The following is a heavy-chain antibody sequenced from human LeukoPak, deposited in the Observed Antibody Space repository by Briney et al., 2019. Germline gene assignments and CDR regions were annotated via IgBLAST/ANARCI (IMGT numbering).Heavy chain of an antibody. V-gene: IGHV2-5*02. CDR2: IYWDDDK. J-gene: IGHJ3*02. Sequence: SGPTLVNPTQTLTLTCTFSGFSLSTSGVGVGWIRQPPGKALEWLALIYWDDDKRYSPSLKSRLTITKDTSKNQVVLTMTNMDPVDTATYYCAHRLIWGRYFDLGGIGAFDIWGQGTMVTVSS. CDR1: GFSLSTSGVG. CDR3: AHRLIWGRYFDLGGIGAFDI. D-gene: IGHD3-9*01.